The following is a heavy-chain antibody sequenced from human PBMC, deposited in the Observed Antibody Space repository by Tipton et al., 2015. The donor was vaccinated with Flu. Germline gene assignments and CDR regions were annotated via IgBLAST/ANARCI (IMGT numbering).Heavy chain of an antibody. J-gene: IGHJ3*02. V-gene: IGHV4-4*07. Sequence: TLSLTCTVSGGSISSYYWSWIRQPAGKGLEWIGRIYTSGSTNYKPSLKSRVTMSVDTSKNQFSLKLSSVTDADTAVYYCAIATPEFAFDMWGQGTMVTDSS. CDR1: GGSISSYY. D-gene: IGHD3-10*01. CDR3: AIATPEFAFDM. CDR2: IYTSGST.